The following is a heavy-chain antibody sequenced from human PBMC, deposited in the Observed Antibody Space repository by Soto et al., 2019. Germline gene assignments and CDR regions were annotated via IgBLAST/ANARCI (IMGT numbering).Heavy chain of an antibody. CDR3: ASWLQREHAYEI. CDR1: GLTVSDRNY. J-gene: IGHJ3*02. CDR2: LYSTYGT. Sequence: GGSLRLSCAVSGLTVSDRNYITWVRQAPGKGREWVSALYSTYGTYYADFVGGRFPVSRDHPTNTACLQRNDLRPDDTALYFWASWLQREHAYEIWGLGTMVTVSS. V-gene: IGHV3-53*01. D-gene: IGHD1-1*01.